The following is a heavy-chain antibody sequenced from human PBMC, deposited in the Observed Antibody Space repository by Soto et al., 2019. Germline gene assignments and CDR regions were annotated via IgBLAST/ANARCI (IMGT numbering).Heavy chain of an antibody. CDR3: ARGDATKIVVTTYYAMDV. CDR1: GGSLSNYG. Sequence: QVQLVQSGAEVKKPGSSVKVSCKASGGSLSNYGISWVRQAPGQGLEWMGGIIPVFGTANYAQEFQGRVTITADESTNIVYMDVTSLRSEDTAVYYCARGDATKIVVTTYYAMDVWGKGTTVTVSS. CDR2: IIPVFGTA. J-gene: IGHJ6*04. V-gene: IGHV1-69*12. D-gene: IGHD4-17*01.